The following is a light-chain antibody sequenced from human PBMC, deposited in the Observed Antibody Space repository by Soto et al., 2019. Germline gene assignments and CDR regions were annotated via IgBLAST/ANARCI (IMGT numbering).Light chain of an antibody. CDR1: SSDVGGYNC. CDR3: SSYTTSNTRQIV. V-gene: IGLV2-14*01. CDR2: DVS. J-gene: IGLJ1*01. Sequence: QSVLTQPASVSGSPGQSITISCTGTSSDVGGYNCVSWYQQHPGKAPKFMIYDVSNRPSGVSNRFSGSKSGNTASLTISGLQAEDEAEYYCSSYTTSNTRQIVFGTGTKVTVL.